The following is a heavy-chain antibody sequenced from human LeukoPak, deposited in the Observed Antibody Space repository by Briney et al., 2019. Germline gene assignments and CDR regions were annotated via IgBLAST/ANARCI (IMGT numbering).Heavy chain of an antibody. CDR1: GGSISSYY. J-gene: IGHJ6*03. CDR3: ARLRGDSSGSVYYMDV. D-gene: IGHD3-22*01. V-gene: IGHV4-59*01. CDR2: IYYSGST. Sequence: SETLSLTCTVSGGSISSYYWSWIRQPPGKGLEWIGYIYYSGSTNYNPSLKSRVTISLDTSKNQFSLKLTSVTATDAAVYYCARLRGDSSGSVYYMDVWDKGTTVTVSS.